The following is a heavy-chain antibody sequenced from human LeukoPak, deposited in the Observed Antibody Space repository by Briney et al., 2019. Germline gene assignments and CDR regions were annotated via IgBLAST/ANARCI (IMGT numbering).Heavy chain of an antibody. J-gene: IGHJ1*01. CDR3: ARDRAAAGPGEYFQH. D-gene: IGHD6-13*01. Sequence: GGSLRLSCAASGFPFSSYAMHWVRQAPGKGLEWVAVISYDGSNKYYADSVKGRFTISRDNSKNTLYLQMNSLRAEDTAVYYCARDRAAAGPGEYFQHWGQGTLVTVSS. V-gene: IGHV3-30-3*01. CDR2: ISYDGSNK. CDR1: GFPFSSYA.